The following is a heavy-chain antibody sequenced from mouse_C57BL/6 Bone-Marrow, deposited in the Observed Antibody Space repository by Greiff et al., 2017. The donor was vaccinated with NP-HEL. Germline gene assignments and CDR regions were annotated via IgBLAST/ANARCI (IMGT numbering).Heavy chain of an antibody. D-gene: IGHD2-2*01. CDR3: VRHEGLPAMDY. CDR1: GFSFNTYA. J-gene: IGHJ4*01. Sequence: EVQGVESGGGLVQPKGSLKLSCAASGFSFNTYAMNWVRQAPGKGLEWVARIRSKSNNYATYYADSVKDRFTISRDDSESMLYLQMNNLKTEETDMYYSVRHEGLPAMDYWGQGTSVTVSS. CDR2: IRSKSNNYAT. V-gene: IGHV10-1*01.